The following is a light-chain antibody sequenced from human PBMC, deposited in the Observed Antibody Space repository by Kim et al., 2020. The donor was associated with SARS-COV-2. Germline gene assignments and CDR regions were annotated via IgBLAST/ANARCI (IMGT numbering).Light chain of an antibody. CDR1: QSVSSMY. J-gene: IGKJ1*01. CDR2: GAS. Sequence: IVLTQSPGTLSLPPGERATLSCRASQSVSSMYLAWYQQKPGQAPRLLIYGASSRATGIPDRFSGSGSGTDFTLTISRLEPEDCAVYYCQQYENSPWTFGQGTKVDIK. V-gene: IGKV3-20*01. CDR3: QQYENSPWT.